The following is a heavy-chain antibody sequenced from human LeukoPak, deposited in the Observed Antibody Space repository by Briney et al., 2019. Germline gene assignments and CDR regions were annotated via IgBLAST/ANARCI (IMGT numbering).Heavy chain of an antibody. D-gene: IGHD3-22*01. J-gene: IGHJ4*02. V-gene: IGHV4-4*07. CDR2: MYTSGTT. CDR1: GPSITSYY. CDR3: ARYDSTGLDY. Sequence: SETLSLTCTVSGPSITSYYWSWIRQPAGKGLEWIGRMYTSGTTDYNPSLKSRVTMSVDTSKNQFSLKLTSVTAADTAMYYCARYDSTGLDYWGQGTLVTVSS.